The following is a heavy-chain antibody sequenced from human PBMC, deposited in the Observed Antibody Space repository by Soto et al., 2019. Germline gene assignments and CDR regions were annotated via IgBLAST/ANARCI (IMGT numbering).Heavy chain of an antibody. CDR1: KYTFTSFD. CDR3: ALGRGRPYYFDY. CDR2: INPSAGTT. D-gene: IGHD1-26*01. J-gene: IGHJ4*02. V-gene: IGHV1-46*03. Sequence: ASVKVSCKSSKYTFTSFDVHWVRQAPGQGLEWMGLINPSAGTTSYAQTFQGRVTMTRDTSTTAVYMELSSLRSEDTAVYYCALGRGRPYYFDYWGQGTLVTVSS.